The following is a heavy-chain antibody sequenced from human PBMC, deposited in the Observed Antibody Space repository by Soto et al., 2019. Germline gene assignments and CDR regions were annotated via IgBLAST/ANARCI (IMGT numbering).Heavy chain of an antibody. CDR2: ISSSSSYI. D-gene: IGHD4-4*01. Sequence: LRLSCAASGFTFSSYSMNWVRQAPGKGLEWVSSISSSSSYIYYADSVKGRFTISRDNAKNSLYLQMNSLRAEDTAVYYCARVEGNFQADYYYGMDVWGQGNTVTVSS. V-gene: IGHV3-21*01. J-gene: IGHJ6*02. CDR1: GFTFSSYS. CDR3: ARVEGNFQADYYYGMDV.